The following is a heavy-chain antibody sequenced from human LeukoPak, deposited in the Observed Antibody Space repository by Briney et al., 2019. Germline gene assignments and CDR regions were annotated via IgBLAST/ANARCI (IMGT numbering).Heavy chain of an antibody. Sequence: SVKVSCKASGGTFSSYAISWVRQAPGQGLEWMGGIIPISGTANYAQKFQGRVTITADESTSTAYMELSSLRSEDTAVYYCARDRRIAAAGTVWFDPWGQGTLVTVSS. D-gene: IGHD6-13*01. CDR1: GGTFSSYA. CDR3: ARDRRIAAAGTVWFDP. J-gene: IGHJ5*02. V-gene: IGHV1-69*13. CDR2: IIPISGTA.